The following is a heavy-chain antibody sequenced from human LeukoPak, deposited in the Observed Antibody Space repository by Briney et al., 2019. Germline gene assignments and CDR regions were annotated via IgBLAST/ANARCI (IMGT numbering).Heavy chain of an antibody. J-gene: IGHJ4*02. Sequence: PSETLTLTCTVSGGSISSYDWSWIRQPPGKGLEWIGYIYYSGSTNYNPSLKSRVTISVDTSKNQFSLKLSSVTAADTAVYYCAREYSSDVPYFHYWGQGTLVTVSS. V-gene: IGHV4-59*01. D-gene: IGHD5-12*01. CDR3: AREYSSDVPYFHY. CDR1: GGSISSYD. CDR2: IYYSGST.